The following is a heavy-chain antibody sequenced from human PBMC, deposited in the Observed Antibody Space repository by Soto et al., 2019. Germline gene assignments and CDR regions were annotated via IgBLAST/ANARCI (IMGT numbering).Heavy chain of an antibody. Sequence: EVQLVESGGGLVQPGRSLRLSCAASGFTFSNYGMSWVRQAPGKGLEWVSASSGSGDTTYYADSVKGRFTISRDNSKNTLYVQMNSLRAEDTAVYYCAKDLGYDGSGIEIWGQGTLVTVSP. D-gene: IGHD3-10*01. J-gene: IGHJ4*02. CDR2: SSGSGDTT. V-gene: IGHV3-23*04. CDR1: GFTFSNYG. CDR3: AKDLGYDGSGIEI.